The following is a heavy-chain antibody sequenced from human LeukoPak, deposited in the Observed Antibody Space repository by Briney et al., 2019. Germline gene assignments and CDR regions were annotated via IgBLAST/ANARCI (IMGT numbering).Heavy chain of an antibody. V-gene: IGHV3-23*01. CDR3: AKNAGDGEYYYYMDV. CDR2: ISGGGDTS. CDR1: GFTFNNYA. Sequence: GGSLRLSCAASGFTFNNYAMSWVRQAPGKGLEWVSSISGGGDTSYYADSVRGRFTISRDTSKNMLFLQMDSLRAEDTAIYYCAKNAGDGEYYYYMDVWGKGTTVTVSS. D-gene: IGHD5-24*01. J-gene: IGHJ6*03.